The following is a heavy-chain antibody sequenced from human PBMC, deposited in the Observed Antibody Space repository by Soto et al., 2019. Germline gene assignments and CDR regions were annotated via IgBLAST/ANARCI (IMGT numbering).Heavy chain of an antibody. CDR2: IYYSGST. V-gene: IGHV4-39*07. D-gene: IGHD5-18*01. CDR3: ARVANTAMPRGEWFDP. J-gene: IGHJ5*02. CDR1: GGSISSSSYY. Sequence: PSETLSLTCTVSGGSISSSSYYWGWIRQPPGKGLEWIGSIYYSGSTYYNPSLKSRVTISVDTSKNQFSLKLSSVTAADTAVYYCARVANTAMPRGEWFDPWGQGTLVTVSS.